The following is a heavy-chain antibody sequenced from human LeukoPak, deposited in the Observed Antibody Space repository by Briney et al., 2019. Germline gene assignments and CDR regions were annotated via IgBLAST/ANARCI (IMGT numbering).Heavy chain of an antibody. CDR1: GGTFSSYA. J-gene: IGHJ4*02. CDR3: AADPGDYYFDY. D-gene: IGHD3-10*01. V-gene: IGHV1-69*13. CDR2: IIPIFGTA. Sequence: SVKVSCKASGGTFSSYAISWVRQAPGQGLEWMGGIIPIFGTANYAQKFQGRVTITAGESTSTAYMELSSLRSEDTAVYYCAADPGDYYFDYWGQGTLVTVSS.